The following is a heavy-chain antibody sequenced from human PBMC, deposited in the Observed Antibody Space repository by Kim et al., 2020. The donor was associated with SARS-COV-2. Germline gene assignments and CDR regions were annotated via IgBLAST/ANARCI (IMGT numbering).Heavy chain of an antibody. V-gene: IGHV7-4-1*02. J-gene: IGHJ6*02. Sequence: ASVKVSCKASGYTFTSYAMNWVRQAPGQGLEWMGWINTNTGNPTYAQGFTGRFVFSLDTSVSTAYLHISSLKAEDTAVYYCARVYYDFWSGVGIPNYNYYYGMDVWGQGTTVTVSS. CDR3: ARVYYDFWSGVGIPNYNYYYGMDV. D-gene: IGHD3-3*01. CDR1: GYTFTSYA. CDR2: INTNTGNP.